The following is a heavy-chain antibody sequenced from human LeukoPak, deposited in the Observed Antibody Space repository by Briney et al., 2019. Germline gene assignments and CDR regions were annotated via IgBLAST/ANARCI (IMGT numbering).Heavy chain of an antibody. J-gene: IGHJ4*02. D-gene: IGHD3-10*01. CDR3: AKDVLLWFGELWYFDY. CDR2: ISGSGGST. Sequence: PGGSLRLSCAASGLTFSTYGMSWVRQAPGKGLEWVSAISGSGGSTYYADSVKGRFTISRDNSKNTLYLQMNSLRAEDTAVYYCAKDVLLWFGELWYFDYWGQGTLVTVSS. V-gene: IGHV3-23*01. CDR1: GLTFSTYG.